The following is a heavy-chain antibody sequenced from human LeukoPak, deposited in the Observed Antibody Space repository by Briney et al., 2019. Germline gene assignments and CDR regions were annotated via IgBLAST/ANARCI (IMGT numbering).Heavy chain of an antibody. CDR3: AREGSRDYGSGSSYFDY. V-gene: IGHV4-4*07. Sequence: SETLSLTCTVSGGSISSYYWSWIRQPAGKGLEWIGRIYTSGSTNYNPSLKSRVTISVDTSKNQFSLKLSSVTAADTAVYYCAREGSRDYGSGSSYFDYWGQGTLVTVSS. J-gene: IGHJ4*02. D-gene: IGHD3-10*01. CDR1: GGSISSYY. CDR2: IYTSGST.